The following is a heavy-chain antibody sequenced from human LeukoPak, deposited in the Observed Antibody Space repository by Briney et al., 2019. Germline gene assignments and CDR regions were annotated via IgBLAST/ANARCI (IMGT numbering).Heavy chain of an antibody. CDR3: ARRAGAYSHPYDY. J-gene: IGHJ4*02. V-gene: IGHV3-53*01. CDR1: GFTFSRND. CDR2: IYSDNT. Sequence: GGSLRLSCAASGFTFSRNDMDWVRQAPGKGLEWVSFIYSDNTHYSDSVKGRFTISRDNSKNTLYLQMNSLRAEDTAVYYCARRAGAYSHPYDYWGQGTLVTVSS. D-gene: IGHD4/OR15-4a*01.